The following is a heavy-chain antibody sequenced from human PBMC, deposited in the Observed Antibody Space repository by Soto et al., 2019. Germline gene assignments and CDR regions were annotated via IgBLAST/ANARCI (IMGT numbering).Heavy chain of an antibody. CDR3: ARGRPSGYYDMDQSDAFDI. D-gene: IGHD3-22*01. V-gene: IGHV4-30-4*01. J-gene: IGHJ3*02. CDR1: GGSISSGDYY. CDR2: IYYSGST. Sequence: QVQLQESGPGLVKPSQTLSLTCTVSGGSISSGDYYWSWIRQPPGKGLEWIGYIYYSGSTYYNPSLKSRVTISVDTSKNQFSLKLSSVTAADTAVYYCARGRPSGYYDMDQSDAFDIWGQGTMVTVSS.